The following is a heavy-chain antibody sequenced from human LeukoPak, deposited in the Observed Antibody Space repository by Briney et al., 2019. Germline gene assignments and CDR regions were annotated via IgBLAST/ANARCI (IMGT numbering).Heavy chain of an antibody. CDR1: GFSVSSNY. Sequence: GGSLRLSCAASGFSVSSNYMSWVRQAPGKGPEWVSVIYSGGSTYYADSVKGRFTIARDNSKNTLYLGMNSLRAEDTAVYYCARGLVVAARGRIYYYYYYMDVWGKGTTVTVSS. J-gene: IGHJ6*03. V-gene: IGHV3-53*01. CDR2: IYSGGST. CDR3: ARGLVVAARGRIYYYYYYMDV. D-gene: IGHD2-15*01.